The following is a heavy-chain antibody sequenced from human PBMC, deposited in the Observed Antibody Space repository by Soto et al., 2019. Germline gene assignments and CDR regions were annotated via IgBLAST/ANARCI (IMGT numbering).Heavy chain of an antibody. V-gene: IGHV3-33*01. Sequence: QVQLVESGGGVVQPGRSLRLSCAASGFTFSSSGMHWVRQAPGKGLEWVAVIWYDGNNKYYADSVKGRFTISRDNSKNTLYLQMNSLRAEDTAVYYCARAGIELVPGVIPPHFDYWGQGTLVSVSS. D-gene: IGHD2-2*01. J-gene: IGHJ4*02. CDR2: IWYDGNNK. CDR3: ARAGIELVPGVIPPHFDY. CDR1: GFTFSSSG.